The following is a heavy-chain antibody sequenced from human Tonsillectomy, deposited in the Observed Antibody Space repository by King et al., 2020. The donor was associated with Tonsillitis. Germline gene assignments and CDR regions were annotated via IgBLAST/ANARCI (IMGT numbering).Heavy chain of an antibody. Sequence: VQLVESGGGVVQPGRSLRLSCAASGFTFSSYAMHWVRQAPGKGLEWVAVISYDGSNKYYADSVKGRFTISRDNSKNTLYLQMNSLRAEVTAVYYCASSITMVRGQDYWGQGTLVTVSS. J-gene: IGHJ4*02. V-gene: IGHV3-30-3*01. D-gene: IGHD3-10*01. CDR3: ASSITMVRGQDY. CDR2: ISYDGSNK. CDR1: GFTFSSYA.